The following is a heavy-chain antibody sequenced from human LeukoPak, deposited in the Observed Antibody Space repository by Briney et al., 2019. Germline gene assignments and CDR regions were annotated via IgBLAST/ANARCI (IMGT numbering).Heavy chain of an antibody. J-gene: IGHJ6*03. CDR1: GFTFDDYA. CDR2: ISWNSGSI. Sequence: PGRSLRLSCAASGFTFDDYAMHWVRQAPGKGLEWVSGISWNSGSIGYADSVKGRFTISRDNAKNSLYLQMNSLRAEDTAVYYCARDLVGTIPYYYYYMDVWGKGTTVTVSS. CDR3: ARDLVGTIPYYYYYMDV. D-gene: IGHD3-9*01. V-gene: IGHV3-9*01.